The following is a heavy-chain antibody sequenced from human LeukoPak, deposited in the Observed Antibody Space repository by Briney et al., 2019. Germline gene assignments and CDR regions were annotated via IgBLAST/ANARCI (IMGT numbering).Heavy chain of an antibody. V-gene: IGHV4-34*01. J-gene: IGHJ4*02. CDR2: INHSGST. Sequence: SETLSLTCAVYGGSFSGYYWSWIRQPPGKGLEWIGEINHSGSTNYNPSLKSRVTISVDTSKNRFSLKLSSVTAADTAVYYCARGQGCSGGSCYFDIFDYWGQGTLVTVFS. D-gene: IGHD2-15*01. CDR1: GGSFSGYY. CDR3: ARGQGCSGGSCYFDIFDY.